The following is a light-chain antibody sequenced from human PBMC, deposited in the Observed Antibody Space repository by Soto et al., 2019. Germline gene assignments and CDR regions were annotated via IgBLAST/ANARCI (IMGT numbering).Light chain of an antibody. CDR1: QRLSAID. J-gene: IGKJ5*01. CDR2: GVS. CDR3: QQYGSSPLIT. V-gene: IGKV3-20*01. Sequence: EIVLTQSPGTLSLSPGQRATLSCGASQRLSAIDIAWYQQKPGQAPKFLIYGVSSRATGIPDRFSGSGSGTDFTLTISRLEPEDFAVYHCQQYGSSPLITFGQGTRLEIK.